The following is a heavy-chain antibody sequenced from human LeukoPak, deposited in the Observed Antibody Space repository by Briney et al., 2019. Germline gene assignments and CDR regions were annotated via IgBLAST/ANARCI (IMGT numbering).Heavy chain of an antibody. CDR2: ISTNSEAI. Sequence: HPGGSLRLSCTASGFTFSTYGMHWVRQAPEKGLQWVSFISTNSEAIYYADSVKGRFTISRDNAKNSLYLQMNSLRAEDTAVYYCARDWSWSFDYWGQGALVTVSS. V-gene: IGHV3-48*01. J-gene: IGHJ4*02. CDR1: GFTFSTYG. CDR3: ARDWSWSFDY. D-gene: IGHD1-26*01.